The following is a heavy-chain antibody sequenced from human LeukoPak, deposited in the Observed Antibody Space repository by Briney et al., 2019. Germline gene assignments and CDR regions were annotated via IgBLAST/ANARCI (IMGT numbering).Heavy chain of an antibody. CDR2: ISSSGNSR. Sequence: PGGSLRLSCAASGFTFSSYAMNWVRQAPGKGLEWVSYISSSGNSRECADSVKGRFTISRDNARDSLHLQMNSLRVEDTAVYYCAREGYDYVWQTTEQDGMDVWGQGTRVTVSS. V-gene: IGHV3-48*04. D-gene: IGHD3-16*01. J-gene: IGHJ6*02. CDR1: GFTFSSYA. CDR3: AREGYDYVWQTTEQDGMDV.